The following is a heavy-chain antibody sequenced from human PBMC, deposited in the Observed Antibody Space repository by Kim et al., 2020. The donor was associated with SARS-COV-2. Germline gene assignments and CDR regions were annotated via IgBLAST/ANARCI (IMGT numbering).Heavy chain of an antibody. Sequence: GGSLRLSCAASGFTFSSYGMNWVRQAPGKGLEWVAVIWYDGSNKYYADSVKGRFTISRDNSKNTLYLQMNSLRAEDTAVYYCARGSPYYYDSSGYSDYFDYWGQGTLVTVSS. D-gene: IGHD3-22*01. J-gene: IGHJ4*02. CDR1: GFTFSSYG. CDR3: ARGSPYYYDSSGYSDYFDY. CDR2: IWYDGSNK. V-gene: IGHV3-33*01.